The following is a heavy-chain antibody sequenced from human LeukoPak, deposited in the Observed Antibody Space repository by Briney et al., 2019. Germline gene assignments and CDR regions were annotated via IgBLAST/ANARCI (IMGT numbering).Heavy chain of an antibody. CDR1: AFSLNDFW. V-gene: IGHV3-74*03. J-gene: IGHJ3*02. D-gene: IGHD3-10*01. CDR2: INKDATIT. Sequence: GGSLRLSCVASAFSLNDFWMHWVRQGPGKGLEWVSRINKDATITTYADSVKGRFTVSRDNVKNMVYLDMNGLRGDDTAVYYCARSGIGRAFDIWGQGATVTVSS. CDR3: ARSGIGRAFDI.